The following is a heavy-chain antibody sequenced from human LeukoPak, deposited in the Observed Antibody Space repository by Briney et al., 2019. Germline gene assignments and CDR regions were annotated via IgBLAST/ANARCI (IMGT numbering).Heavy chain of an antibody. D-gene: IGHD3-9*01. CDR1: GFTFADYA. J-gene: IGHJ4*02. V-gene: IGHV3-9*01. CDR2: ISWNSGRV. CDR3: AKVASTYDILTGATDG. Sequence: GRSLSLSCAGSGFTFADYAMHWVRQAPGKGLEWVSSISWNSGRVAYADSVKGRFTISRDNAKKSLYLQMKSLRGDDTGFYYCAKVASTYDILTGATDGWGQGILVTVSS.